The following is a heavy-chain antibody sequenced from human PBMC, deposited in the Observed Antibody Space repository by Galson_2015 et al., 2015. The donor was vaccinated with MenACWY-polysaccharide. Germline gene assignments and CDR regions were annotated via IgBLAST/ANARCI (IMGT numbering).Heavy chain of an antibody. J-gene: IGHJ4*02. CDR3: ARVPFRELTMVRGPLDY. D-gene: IGHD3-10*01. CDR2: IIPVFETS. CDR1: GGSFSSFG. V-gene: IGHV1-69*06. Sequence: SVKVSCKAPGGSFSSFGVSWVRQAPGQGLEWMGGIIPVFETSTYAQKFQGRVTISADKSTTTTFMEVTSLTSEDTAVYYCARVPFRELTMVRGPLDYWGQGTPVTVSS.